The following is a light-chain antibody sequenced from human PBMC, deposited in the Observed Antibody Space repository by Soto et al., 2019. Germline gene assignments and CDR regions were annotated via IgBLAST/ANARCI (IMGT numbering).Light chain of an antibody. CDR2: DAS. CDR1: QSVSSN. V-gene: IGKV3-15*01. CDR3: QQDNWWPRT. Sequence: IVMTQSPAPLSGSPGERASLSCRASQSVSSNLAWYQQKPGQAPRLLIYDASTRATGIPVRFSGSGSGTEFTLSISSVQSEDFAVFYCQQDNWWPRTFGQGTKVDI. J-gene: IGKJ1*01.